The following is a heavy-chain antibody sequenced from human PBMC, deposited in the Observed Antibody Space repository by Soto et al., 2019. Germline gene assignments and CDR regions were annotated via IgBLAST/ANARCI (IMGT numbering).Heavy chain of an antibody. D-gene: IGHD2-2*01. CDR2: ISADNVHT. CDR1: GYTFTSYG. J-gene: IGHJ6*03. Sequence: QVQLVQAGGEVKSPGASVKVSCKASGYTFTSYGFNWVRQAPGQGLEWMGWISADNVHTNYAQKFQGRVTMTTDTFTSTAYLELRSLRSDDTAVYYCARVCYCSGYSCHYMDVWGRGTTVTVSS. CDR3: ARVCYCSGYSCHYMDV. V-gene: IGHV1-18*01.